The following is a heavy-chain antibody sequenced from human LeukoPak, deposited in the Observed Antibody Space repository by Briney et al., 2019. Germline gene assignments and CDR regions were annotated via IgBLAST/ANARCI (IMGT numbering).Heavy chain of an antibody. Sequence: SETLSLTCTVSGGSISSYYWSWIRQPPGKGLEWIGYIYYSGSTNYNPSLKSRVTISVDTSKNQFSLKLSSVTAADTAVYYCAKGGGTNQWRVPPNYYYVREVGAKGPRSRS. V-gene: IGHV4-59*01. CDR2: IYYSGST. J-gene: IGHJ6*02. D-gene: IGHD6-19*01. CDR3: AKGGGTNQWRVPPNYYYVREV. CDR1: GGSISSYY.